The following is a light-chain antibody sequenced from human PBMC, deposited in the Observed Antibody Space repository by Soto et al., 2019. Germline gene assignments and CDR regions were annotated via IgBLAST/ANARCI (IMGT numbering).Light chain of an antibody. CDR2: LGS. V-gene: IGKV2-28*01. CDR1: ESLTHSSGYNY. CDR3: MQPLQTLIT. J-gene: IGKJ5*01. Sequence: EIVLTQSPLSLSVSPGEAASISCRSSESLTHSSGYNYLDWYLLKPGQPPQLLIYLGSNRGSGVPDRFSGSGSGIEYTLTISRVETEDAGIYFCMQPLQTLITFGQGTRLEIQ.